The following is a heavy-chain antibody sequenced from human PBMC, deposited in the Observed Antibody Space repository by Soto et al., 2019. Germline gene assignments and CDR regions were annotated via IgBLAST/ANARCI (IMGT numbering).Heavy chain of an antibody. CDR3: VGHIAVAGHYWSFDL. CDR2: ISGSGGST. CDR1: GFTFSSYA. D-gene: IGHD6-19*01. J-gene: IGHJ2*01. V-gene: IGHV3-23*01. Sequence: EVQLLESGGGLVQPGGSLRLSCAASGFTFSSYAMSWVRQAPGKGLDWVSAISGSGGSTYYADSVKGRFTFSRDNSKNTLSLQMNSLRAEDTAVYYCVGHIAVAGHYWSFDLWGRGTLVTVSS.